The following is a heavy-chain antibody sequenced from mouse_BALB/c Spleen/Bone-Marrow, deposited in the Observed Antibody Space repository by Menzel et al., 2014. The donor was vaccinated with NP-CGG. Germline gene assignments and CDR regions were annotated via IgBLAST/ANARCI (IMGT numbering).Heavy chain of an antibody. CDR2: IKVSTGYT. J-gene: IGHJ4*01. CDR1: XYSFTXXX. D-gene: IGHD2-4*01. Sequence: XQLQQFGAELAKPGASVXXXXKAXXYSFTXXXXXWVKQRPGQGXEWIGYIKVSTGYTEYNXXFKXXXTLTADKSSSXXXXXLXSLTSEDSAXXXCARDYYYAMDYWGQGXSXTVS. CDR3: ARDYYYAMDY. V-gene: IGHV1-7*01.